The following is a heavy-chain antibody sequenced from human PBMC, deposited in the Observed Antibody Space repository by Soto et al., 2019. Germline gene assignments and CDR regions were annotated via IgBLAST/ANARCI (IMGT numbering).Heavy chain of an antibody. CDR2: IIPIFGTA. D-gene: IGHD1-26*01. CDR3: ARRYSGSYGGVWFDP. Sequence: ASVKVSCKASGGTFSSYAISWVRQAPGQGLEWMGGIIPIFGTANYAQKFQGRVTITADESTSTAYMELSSLRSEDTAVYYCARRYSGSYGGVWFDPWGQGTLVTVSS. J-gene: IGHJ5*02. CDR1: GGTFSSYA. V-gene: IGHV1-69*13.